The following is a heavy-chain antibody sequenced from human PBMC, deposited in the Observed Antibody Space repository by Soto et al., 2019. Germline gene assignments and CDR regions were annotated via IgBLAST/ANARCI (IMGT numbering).Heavy chain of an antibody. V-gene: IGHV2-5*08. Sequence: TLSLTCAVSGGSISSGGYSWSWIRQPPGKALEWLVVIYWDDDKRYSPSLKSRLTITKDTSKNQVVLTLTNMDPVDTATYYCAHSSYYGSGSHDYWGQGTLVTVS. J-gene: IGHJ4*02. D-gene: IGHD3-10*01. CDR1: GGSISSGGYS. CDR2: IYWDDDK. CDR3: AHSSYYGSGSHDY.